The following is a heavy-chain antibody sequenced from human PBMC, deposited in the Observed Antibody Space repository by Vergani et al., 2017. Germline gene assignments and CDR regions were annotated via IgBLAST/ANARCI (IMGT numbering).Heavy chain of an antibody. CDR3: ARGPWWHITYYYGSGSYYDY. CDR1: GGSISSGDYY. D-gene: IGHD3-10*01. CDR2: IYYNGST. Sequence: QVQLQESGPGLVKPSQTLSLTCTVSGGSISSGDYYWSWIRQPPGKGLEWIGYIYYNGSTYYNPSLKSRVTISVDTSKNQFPLQLSSVPAADAAVYYCARGPWWHITYYYGSGSYYDYWGQGTLVTVSS. V-gene: IGHV4-30-4*08. J-gene: IGHJ4*02.